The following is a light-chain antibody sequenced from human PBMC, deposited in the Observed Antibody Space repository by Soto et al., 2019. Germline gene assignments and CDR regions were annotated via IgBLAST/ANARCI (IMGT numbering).Light chain of an antibody. J-gene: IGKJ5*01. V-gene: IGKV3-11*01. Sequence: EIVSTPSPATLSFAPVEISTLSCRASQSVSSYLAWYQQKPGQAPRLLIYDASNRATGIPARFSGSGSGTDFTLTISSLQPEDFAVYYCQQRSNWPINFGQGTRLAIK. CDR2: DAS. CDR3: QQRSNWPIN. CDR1: QSVSSY.